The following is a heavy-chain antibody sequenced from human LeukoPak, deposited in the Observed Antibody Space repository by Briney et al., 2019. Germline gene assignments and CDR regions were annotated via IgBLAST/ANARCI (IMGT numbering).Heavy chain of an antibody. CDR1: GYTFTSYD. V-gene: IGHV1-8*01. CDR3: ARDGPNWNYGHKYYYYYMDV. D-gene: IGHD1-7*01. Sequence: GASVKVSCKASGYTFTSYDINWVRQATGQGLEWMGWMNPNSGNTGYAQKFQGRVTMTRNTSISTAYMELSSLRSEDTAVYYCARDGPNWNYGHKYYYYYMDVWGKGTTVTVSS. J-gene: IGHJ6*03. CDR2: MNPNSGNT.